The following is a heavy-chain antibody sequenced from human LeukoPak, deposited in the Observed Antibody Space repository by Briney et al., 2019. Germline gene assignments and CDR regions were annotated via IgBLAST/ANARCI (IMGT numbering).Heavy chain of an antibody. D-gene: IGHD3-22*01. CDR2: IYTSGST. CDR1: GGSISSGSYY. CDR3: ARIVYKYYFDY. V-gene: IGHV4-61*02. J-gene: IGHJ4*02. Sequence: SETLSLTCTVSGGSISSGSYYWSWIRQPAGKGLEWIGRIYTSGSTNYNPSLKSRVTISVYTSKNQFSLKLSSVTAADTAVYYCARIVYKYYFDYWGQGTLVTVSS.